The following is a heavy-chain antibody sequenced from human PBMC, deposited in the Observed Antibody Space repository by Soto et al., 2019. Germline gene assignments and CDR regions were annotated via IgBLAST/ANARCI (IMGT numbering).Heavy chain of an antibody. J-gene: IGHJ4*02. CDR3: ARRWGRTFDY. CDR1: GFTFSDHY. Sequence: GGSLRLSCAASGFTFSDHYMDWVRQAPGKGLEWVGRTRDKANSYTTEYAASVKGRSTISRDDSKNSLYLQMNSLQTEDTAVYYCARRWGRTFDYWGQGTLVTVSS. CDR2: TRDKANSYTT. D-gene: IGHD7-27*01. V-gene: IGHV3-72*01.